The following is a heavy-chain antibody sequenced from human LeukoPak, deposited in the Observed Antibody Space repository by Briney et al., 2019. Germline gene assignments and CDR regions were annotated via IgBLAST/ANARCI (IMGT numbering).Heavy chain of an antibody. CDR3: ARDPGRPGAFDI. CDR1: GYTFTSYG. V-gene: IGHV1-69*13. Sequence: GASVKVSCKASGYTFTSYGISWVRQAPGQGLEWMGGIIPIFGTANYAQKFQGRVTITADESTSTAYMELSSLRSEDTAVYYCARDPGRPGAFDIWGQGTMVTVSS. CDR2: IIPIFGTA. D-gene: IGHD3-10*01. J-gene: IGHJ3*02.